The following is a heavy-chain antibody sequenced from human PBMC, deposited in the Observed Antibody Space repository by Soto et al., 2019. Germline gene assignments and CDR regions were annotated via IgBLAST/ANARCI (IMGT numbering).Heavy chain of an antibody. D-gene: IGHD6-19*01. Sequence: ASVKVSCKASGYTFTSYGLSWVRQAPGQGLEWMGWISAYNGNTNYAQKLQGRVTMTTDTSTSTAYMELRSLRSDDTAVYYCARGIEGWYQGRYYYGMDVWGQGTTVTVSS. CDR2: ISAYNGNT. CDR1: GYTFTSYG. V-gene: IGHV1-18*01. CDR3: ARGIEGWYQGRYYYGMDV. J-gene: IGHJ6*02.